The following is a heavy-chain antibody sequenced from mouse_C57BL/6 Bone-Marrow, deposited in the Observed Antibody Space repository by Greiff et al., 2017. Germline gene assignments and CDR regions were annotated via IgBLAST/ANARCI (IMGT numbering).Heavy chain of an antibody. D-gene: IGHD2-10*02. J-gene: IGHJ1*03. CDR3: AREYGYWDFEV. V-gene: IGHV1-50*01. CDR1: GYTFTSYW. CDR2: IDPSDSYT. Sequence: QVQLQQPGAELVKPGASVKLSCKASGYTFTSYWMQWVKQRPGQGLEWIGEIDPSDSYTNYNQKFKGKATLTVDTSSSTAYMQLSSLTYEESAVYYCAREYGYWDFEVWGTGTTVTVSS.